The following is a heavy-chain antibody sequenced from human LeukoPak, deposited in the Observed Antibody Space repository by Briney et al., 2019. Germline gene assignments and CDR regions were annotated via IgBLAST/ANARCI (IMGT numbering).Heavy chain of an antibody. J-gene: IGHJ5*02. CDR1: GGSISSGGYY. CDR2: IYYSGSI. Sequence: SETLSLTCTVSGGSISSGGYYWSWIRQHPGKGLEWIGYIYYSGSIYYNPSLKSRVTISVDTSKNQFSLKLSSVTAADTAVYYCARGGYDWFDPWGQGTLVTVSS. D-gene: IGHD2-15*01. V-gene: IGHV4-31*03. CDR3: ARGGYDWFDP.